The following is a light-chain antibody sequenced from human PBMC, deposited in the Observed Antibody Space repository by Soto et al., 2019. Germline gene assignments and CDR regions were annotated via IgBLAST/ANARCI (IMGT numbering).Light chain of an antibody. CDR2: EVS. Sequence: QSALTQPASVSGSPGQSITISCTGTSSDVGTYNYVSWYQLHPGKAPKLMVYEVSNRPSGVSNRFSGSKSGNTASLTISGLQAEDEADYHCSSYTSSSTYVFGTGTRSPS. CDR1: SSDVGTYNY. CDR3: SSYTSSSTYV. J-gene: IGLJ1*01. V-gene: IGLV2-14*01.